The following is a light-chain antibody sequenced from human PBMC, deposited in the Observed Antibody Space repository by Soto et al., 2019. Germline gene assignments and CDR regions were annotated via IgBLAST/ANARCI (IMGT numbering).Light chain of an antibody. CDR1: QSVSSRF. V-gene: IGKV3-20*01. J-gene: IGKJ1*01. CDR3: QQYGGSPWT. Sequence: EIVLTHSPGTLSLSPGERATLSCRASQSVSSRFLDWYQQKPGQAPRLLIYGASSRATGIPDRFSGSGSGTDFTLTISRLEPEDLAVYYGQQYGGSPWTFGKGTKVEIK. CDR2: GAS.